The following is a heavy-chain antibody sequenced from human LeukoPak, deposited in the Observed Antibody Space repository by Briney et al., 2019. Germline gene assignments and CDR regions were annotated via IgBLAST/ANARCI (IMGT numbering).Heavy chain of an antibody. CDR3: AKTKLRYSYGFFDY. V-gene: IGHV3-9*01. CDR1: GFTFDDYA. J-gene: IGHJ4*02. D-gene: IGHD5-18*01. Sequence: GGSLRLSCAASGFTFDDYAMHWVRQAPGKGLEWVSGISWNSGSIGYADSVKGRFTISRDNAKNSLYLQMNSLRAEDTALYYCAKTKLRYSYGFFDYWGQGTLVTVSS. CDR2: ISWNSGSI.